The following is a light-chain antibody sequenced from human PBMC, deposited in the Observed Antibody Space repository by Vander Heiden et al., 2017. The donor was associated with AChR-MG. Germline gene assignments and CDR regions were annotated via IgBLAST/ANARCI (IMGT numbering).Light chain of an antibody. CDR2: LGA. J-gene: IGKJ5*01. Sequence: IVMTQSPLLLRVNPGEPASTSCSCRQSRVQSKGYNYLDWYLQKPGQTPQLLIYLGANRASGIPDRFSGSGSGTDVTLKISRVEAEDVGVYYCMQALQTPPFTFGQGTQLEIK. V-gene: IGKV2-28*01. CDR3: MQALQTPPFT. CDR1: QSRVQSKGYNY.